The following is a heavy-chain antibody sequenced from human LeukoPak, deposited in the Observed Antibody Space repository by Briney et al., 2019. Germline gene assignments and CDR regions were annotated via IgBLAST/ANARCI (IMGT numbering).Heavy chain of an antibody. CDR1: GGSIGSYY. V-gene: IGHV4-59*01. CDR3: ARELWVFGVVIFDY. Sequence: SETLSLTCTVSGGSIGSYYWSWVRQPPGKGLEWIGYIYYSGSTNYNPSLTSRVTISVDTSKNQFSLKLSSVTAADTAVYYCARELWVFGVVIFDYWGQGTLVTVSS. D-gene: IGHD3-3*01. CDR2: IYYSGST. J-gene: IGHJ4*02.